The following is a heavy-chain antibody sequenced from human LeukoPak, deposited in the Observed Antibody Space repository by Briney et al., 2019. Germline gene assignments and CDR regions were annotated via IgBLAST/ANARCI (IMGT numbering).Heavy chain of an antibody. D-gene: IGHD2-8*01. CDR2: IYSGATI. CDR1: GFTVSSNH. Sequence: PGGSLRLSCAASGFTVSSNHNHMSWVRQAPGKGLEWVSVIYSGATIFYADSVKGRFTISGDNSKNTVYLQMGSLRVEDRAVYYCARGMLFAADYWGQGTLVTVSS. V-gene: IGHV3-66*01. J-gene: IGHJ4*02. CDR3: ARGMLFAADY.